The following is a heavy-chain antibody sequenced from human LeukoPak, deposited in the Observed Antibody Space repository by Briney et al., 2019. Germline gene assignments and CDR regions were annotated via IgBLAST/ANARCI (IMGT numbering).Heavy chain of an antibody. CDR3: ARESSPGYSSGWYLSSRYYGMDV. Sequence: GGSLRLSCAASGFTFSSYWMSWVRQAPGKGLEWVANIKEDGSEKNYVDSVKGRLTISRDNAKNSLYLQMNSLRAEDTAVYYCARESSPGYSSGWYLSSRYYGMDVWGQGTTVTVSS. V-gene: IGHV3-7*03. J-gene: IGHJ6*02. CDR2: IKEDGSEK. D-gene: IGHD6-19*01. CDR1: GFTFSSYW.